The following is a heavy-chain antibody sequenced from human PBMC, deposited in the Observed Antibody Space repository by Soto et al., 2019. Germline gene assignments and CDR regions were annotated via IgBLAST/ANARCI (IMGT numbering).Heavy chain of an antibody. V-gene: IGHV3-23*01. Sequence: EVQLLESGGDLVQPGGSLRLSCAASGFTFSSYAMSWVRQAPGKGLEWVSSVSAGGDMTYYSDSVKGRFTISRDNSNNAQFLQMNSLRAEDTALYYCARGDRGGSGSPASYYYSGLDVWGQGTTVTVSS. CDR3: ARGDRGGSGSPASYYYSGLDV. J-gene: IGHJ6*02. CDR1: GFTFSSYA. CDR2: VSAGGDMT. D-gene: IGHD3-10*01.